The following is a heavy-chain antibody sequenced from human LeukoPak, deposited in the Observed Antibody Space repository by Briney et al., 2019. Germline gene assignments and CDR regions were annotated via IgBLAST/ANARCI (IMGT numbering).Heavy chain of an antibody. D-gene: IGHD2-15*01. V-gene: IGHV4-39*07. CDR3: AAQDRGFDY. J-gene: IGHJ4*02. CDR2: IYYSGNT. Sequence: PSETLSLTCTVSGGSISSSSYYWGWVRQPPGKGLEWIGTIYYSGNTYYNPSLKSRVTISVDTSKNQFSLKLSSVTAADTAVYYCAAQDRGFDYWGQGTLVTVSS. CDR1: GGSISSSSYY.